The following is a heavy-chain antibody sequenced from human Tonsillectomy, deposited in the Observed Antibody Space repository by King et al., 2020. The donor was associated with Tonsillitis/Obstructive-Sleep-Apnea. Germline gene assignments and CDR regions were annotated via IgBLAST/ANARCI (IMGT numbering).Heavy chain of an antibody. CDR1: GFTFSSYA. Sequence: VQLVESGGGGVQPGRSLRLSCAASGFTFSSYAMHWVRQAPGKGLEWVAVISYDGSNKYYADSVKGRFTISRDNSKNTRYLQMNSLRSEDTAVYYCARDRGKLDYSYSYMDVWGKGSTVTVSS. D-gene: IGHD1-1*01. J-gene: IGHJ6*03. CDR2: ISYDGSNK. CDR3: ARDRGKLDYSYSYMDV. V-gene: IGHV3-30*01.